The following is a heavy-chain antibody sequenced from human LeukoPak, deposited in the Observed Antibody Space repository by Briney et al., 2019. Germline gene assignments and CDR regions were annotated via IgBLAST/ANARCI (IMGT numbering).Heavy chain of an antibody. CDR1: GFTFNRYN. Sequence: PGGSLRLSCAASGFTFNRYNMNWVRRAPGKGLEWVPSISTSSSYIYYADSVRGRFTISRDNAKNSLYLQMNSLRAEDTAVYSCARGADGVSSNSRGWFDPWGQGTLVTVSS. CDR2: ISTSSSYI. V-gene: IGHV3-21*01. D-gene: IGHD2-15*01. J-gene: IGHJ5*02. CDR3: ARGADGVSSNSRGWFDP.